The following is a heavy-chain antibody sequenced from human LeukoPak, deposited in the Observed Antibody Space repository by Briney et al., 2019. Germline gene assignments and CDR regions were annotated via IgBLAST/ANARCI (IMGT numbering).Heavy chain of an antibody. J-gene: IGHJ5*02. CDR2: ISSGSSFI. V-gene: IGHV3-21*01. CDR1: GFTFGSYA. D-gene: IGHD3-16*01. Sequence: GGSLRLSCAASGFTFGSYAMNWVRQAPGKGLEWVSSISSGSSFIYYADSVKGRFTISRDNAKNSLYLQMNSLRAEDTAIYYCARDQGGERWFVPWGQGTLVTVSS. CDR3: ARDQGGERWFVP.